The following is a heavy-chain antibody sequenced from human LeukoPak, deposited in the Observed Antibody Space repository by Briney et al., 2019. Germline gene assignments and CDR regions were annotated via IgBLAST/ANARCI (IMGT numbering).Heavy chain of an antibody. CDR3: ARENYADLFDY. V-gene: IGHV3-48*01. CDR1: GFTFSSYN. CDR2: ISSSSSTI. Sequence: GGSLRLSCAASGFTFSSYNMNWVRQAPGKGLECIAYISSSSSTIYYADSVKGRFTISRDNAKNSVFLQMNSLRAEDTAVYYCARENYADLFDYWGQGTLVTISS. D-gene: IGHD4-17*01. J-gene: IGHJ4*02.